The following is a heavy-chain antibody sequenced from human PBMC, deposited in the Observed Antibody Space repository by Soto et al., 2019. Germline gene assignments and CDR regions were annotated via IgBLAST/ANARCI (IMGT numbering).Heavy chain of an antibody. CDR3: SRGDGFGPHFDY. D-gene: IGHD3-10*01. J-gene: IGHJ4*02. V-gene: IGHV4-31*03. Sequence: QVQLQESGPGLVKPSQTLSLTCTVSGGSISSGGYYWSWIRQHPGKGLEWIGYIYYSGSTYYNPSLKSRVTISVDTSKNQFSVKLCSVTAADTAVYYCSRGDGFGPHFDYWGQGTLVTVSS. CDR1: GGSISSGGYY. CDR2: IYYSGST.